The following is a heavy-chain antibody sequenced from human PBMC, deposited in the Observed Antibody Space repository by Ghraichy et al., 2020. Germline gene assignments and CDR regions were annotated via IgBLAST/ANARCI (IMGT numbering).Heavy chain of an antibody. V-gene: IGHV2-5*01. CDR2: IYWNDDK. CDR1: GFSLSTSGVG. D-gene: IGHD3-16*02. Sequence: SGPTLVKPTQTLTLTCTFSGFSLSTSGVGVGWIRQPPGKALEWLALIYWNDDKRYSPSLKSRLTITKDTSKNQVVLTMTNMDPVDTATYYCAHNHQVDYDYVWGSYRYTPFDYWGQGTLVTVSS. CDR3: AHNHQVDYDYVWGSYRYTPFDY. J-gene: IGHJ4*02.